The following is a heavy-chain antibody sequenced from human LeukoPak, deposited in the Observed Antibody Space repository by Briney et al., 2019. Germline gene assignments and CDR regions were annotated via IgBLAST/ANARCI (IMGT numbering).Heavy chain of an antibody. D-gene: IGHD3-9*01. CDR1: GFSFTDYP. Sequence: PGGSLRLSCATSGFSFTDYPMNWVRQAPGEGLEWISNIRTTAEGAKYAYYADSVKGRVTITRDDGKNTLYLHMNSLRDDDTAVYYCATDQRYAFDYWGQGTLVTVSS. CDR2: IRTTAEGAKYA. V-gene: IGHV3-48*02. J-gene: IGHJ4*02. CDR3: ATDQRYAFDY.